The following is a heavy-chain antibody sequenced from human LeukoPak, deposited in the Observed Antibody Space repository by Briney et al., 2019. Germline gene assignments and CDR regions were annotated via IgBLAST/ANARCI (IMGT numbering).Heavy chain of an antibody. D-gene: IGHD6-13*01. J-gene: IGHJ4*02. CDR2: INHSGST. CDR3: ASPGIAAAGTRYFDY. Sequence: GSLRLSCAASGFTFSDYYMSWIRQPPGKGMEWIGEINHSGSTNYNPSLKSRVTISVDTSKNQFSLKLSSVTAADTAVYYCASPGIAAAGTRYFDYWGQGTLVTVSS. CDR1: GFTFSDYY. V-gene: IGHV4-34*01.